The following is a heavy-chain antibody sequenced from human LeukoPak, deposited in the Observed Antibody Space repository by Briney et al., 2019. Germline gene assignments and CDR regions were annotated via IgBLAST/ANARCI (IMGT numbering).Heavy chain of an antibody. V-gene: IGHV4-34*01. D-gene: IGHD3-10*01. J-gene: IGHJ6*03. CDR3: AREDSGSYYNYYYFYMDV. CDR1: GGSSSFYY. Sequence: PSETLSHTCGVSGGSSSFYYWSWIRQPPGKGLEWIGEVSQSGSTNYNPSLKSRVNISLDTSENQFSLRLSSVTAADTAVYYCAREDSGSYYNYYYFYMDVWGKGTTVTISS. CDR2: VSQSGST.